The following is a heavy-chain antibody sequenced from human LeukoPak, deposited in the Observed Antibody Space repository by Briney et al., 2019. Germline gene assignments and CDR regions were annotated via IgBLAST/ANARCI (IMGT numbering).Heavy chain of an antibody. CDR1: GCTFTSYY. CDR3: ARDQSERYFDWFLPPQYYYYMDV. D-gene: IGHD3-9*01. V-gene: IGHV1-46*01. J-gene: IGHJ6*03. CDR2: INPSGGST. Sequence: GASVKVSCKASGCTFTSYYMHWVRQAPGQGLEWMGIINPSGGSTSYAQKFQGRVTMTRDTSTSTVYMELSSLRSEDTAVYYCARDQSERYFDWFLPPQYYYYMDVWGKGTTVTISS.